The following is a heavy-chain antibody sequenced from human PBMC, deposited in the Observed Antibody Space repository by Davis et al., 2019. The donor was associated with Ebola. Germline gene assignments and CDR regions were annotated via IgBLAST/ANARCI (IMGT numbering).Heavy chain of an antibody. Sequence: SETLSLTCTVSGGSISSYYWSWIRQPPGKGLEWIGYIYYSGSTNYNPSLKSRVTISVDTSKNQFSLKLRSLPAADPAVYYCARARYSSGWYVLEGWFDPWGQGTLVTVSS. CDR3: ARARYSSGWYVLEGWFDP. V-gene: IGHV4-59*08. J-gene: IGHJ5*02. CDR1: GGSISSYY. CDR2: IYYSGST. D-gene: IGHD6-19*01.